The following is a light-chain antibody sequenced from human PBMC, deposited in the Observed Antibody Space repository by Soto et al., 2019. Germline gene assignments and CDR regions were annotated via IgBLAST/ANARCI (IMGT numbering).Light chain of an antibody. CDR2: GAS. J-gene: IGKJ2*01. CDR3: QQYNNWPPYT. V-gene: IGKV3-15*01. CDR1: QGISRN. Sequence: EIVMTQSPATLSVSPGERATLSCRASQGISRNLAWYQQKPGQAPRLLILGASTRATGIPARFSGSGSGTEFTLTISSLQSEDYAVYYCQQYNNWPPYTFGQGT.